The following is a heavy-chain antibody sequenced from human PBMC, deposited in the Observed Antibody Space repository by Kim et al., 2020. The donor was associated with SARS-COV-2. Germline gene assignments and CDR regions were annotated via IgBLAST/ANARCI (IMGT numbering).Heavy chain of an antibody. D-gene: IGHD3-10*01. J-gene: IGHJ6*02. Sequence: GGSLRLSCAASGFTFSSYAMHWVRQAPGKGLEWVALIPYDGSNKYYADSVKGRFTIPRDNSKNTLYLQMNSLRAEDTAVYYSAREWGSGLDVWGQGTTVTVSS. CDR2: IPYDGSNK. V-gene: IGHV3-30*04. CDR1: GFTFSSYA. CDR3: AREWGSGLDV.